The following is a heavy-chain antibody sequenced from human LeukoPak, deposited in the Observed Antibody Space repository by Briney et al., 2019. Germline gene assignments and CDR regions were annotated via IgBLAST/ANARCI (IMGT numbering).Heavy chain of an antibody. Sequence: ASVKVSCKASGYTFTGYYMHWVRQAPGQGLEWMGWVNPNSGGTKYAQKFQGRVTMNRDTSISTAYMELSRLRSDDTAVYYCARGRIVGATTLGYWGQGTLVTVSS. CDR3: ARGRIVGATTLGY. CDR2: VNPNSGGT. J-gene: IGHJ4*02. CDR1: GYTFTGYY. D-gene: IGHD1-26*01. V-gene: IGHV1-2*02.